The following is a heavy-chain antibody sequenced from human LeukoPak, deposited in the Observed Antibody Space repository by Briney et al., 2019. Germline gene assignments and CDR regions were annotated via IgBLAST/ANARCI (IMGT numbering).Heavy chain of an antibody. Sequence: SGGSLRLSCAASGFTFSSYAMSWVRQAPGKGLEWVSAISDSGGSTYYADSVKGRFTISRDNSKNTLYLQMNSLGAEDTAVYYCAKDVKGWSRWLQPATEFDYWGQGTLVTVSS. CDR3: AKDVKGWSRWLQPATEFDY. CDR1: GFTFSSYA. D-gene: IGHD5-24*01. J-gene: IGHJ4*02. CDR2: ISDSGGST. V-gene: IGHV3-23*01.